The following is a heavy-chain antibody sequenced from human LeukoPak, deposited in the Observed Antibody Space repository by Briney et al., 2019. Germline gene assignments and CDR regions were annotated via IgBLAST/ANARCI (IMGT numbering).Heavy chain of an antibody. CDR1: GGSISSSSYY. Sequence: SETLSLTCSVSGGSISSSSYYWGWIRQPPGKGLEWIGSIYYSGSTYYNPSLKSRVTISVDTSKNQFSLKLSSVTAADTAVYYCAVEPRYYYYYMDVWGKGTTVTVSS. CDR3: AVEPRYYYYYMDV. CDR2: IYYSGST. D-gene: IGHD1-14*01. V-gene: IGHV4-39*01. J-gene: IGHJ6*03.